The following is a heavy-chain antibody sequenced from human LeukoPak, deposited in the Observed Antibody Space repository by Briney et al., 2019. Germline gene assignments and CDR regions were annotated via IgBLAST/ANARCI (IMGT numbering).Heavy chain of an antibody. J-gene: IGHJ6*03. CDR3: ARDRSGYYMDV. CDR2: IYTSGST. Sequence: SETLSLTCTVSGGSISSGSYYWSWIRQPAGKGLEWIGRIYTSGSTNYNPSLKSRVTISVDPSENQFSLKLSSVTAADTAVYYCARDRSGYYMDVWGKGTTVTISS. D-gene: IGHD3-3*01. CDR1: GGSISSGSYY. V-gene: IGHV4-61*02.